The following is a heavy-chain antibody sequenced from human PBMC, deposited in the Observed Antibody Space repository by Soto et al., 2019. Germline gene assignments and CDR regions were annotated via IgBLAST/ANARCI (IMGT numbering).Heavy chain of an antibody. CDR1: GFTFSTYG. CDR3: VRVFDNYYFDV. V-gene: IGHV3-33*01. Sequence: SLRLSCAASGFTFSTYGMHWVRQAPGKGLEWVALIWSDGTNKYYADSVKGRFTISRDNSKKTLYLQMNSLRAEDTAVYYCVRVFDNYYFDVWGQGNRVTVSS. J-gene: IGHJ4*02. D-gene: IGHD3-9*01. CDR2: IWSDGTNK.